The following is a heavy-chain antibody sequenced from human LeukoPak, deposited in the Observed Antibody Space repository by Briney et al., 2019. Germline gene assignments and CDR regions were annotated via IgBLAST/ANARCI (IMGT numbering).Heavy chain of an antibody. CDR1: GFTFSSYS. Sequence: GGSLRLSCAASGFTFSSYSMNWARQAPGKGLEWVSYISSSSSTIYYADSVKGRFTISRDNAKNSLYLQMNSLRAEDTAVYYCARDKPYYYYMDVWGKGTTVTVSS. CDR3: ARDKPYYYYMDV. V-gene: IGHV3-48*04. J-gene: IGHJ6*03. CDR2: ISSSSSTI.